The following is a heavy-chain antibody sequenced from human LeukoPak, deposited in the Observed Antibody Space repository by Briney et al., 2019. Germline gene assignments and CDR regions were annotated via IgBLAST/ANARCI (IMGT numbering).Heavy chain of an antibody. Sequence: SETLSLTCTFSGGSLSSSSGYWVWIRQPPGKGLEWIGTISYSGNTYCSPSLKSRVTISVDTSKNQFSLKLNSVTAADTAVYHCARHWFHCSIAGCYYDSWGQGTLVTVSS. J-gene: IGHJ4*02. D-gene: IGHD2-2*01. CDR2: ISYSGNT. CDR1: GGSLSSSSGY. CDR3: ARHWFHCSIAGCYYDS. V-gene: IGHV4-39*01.